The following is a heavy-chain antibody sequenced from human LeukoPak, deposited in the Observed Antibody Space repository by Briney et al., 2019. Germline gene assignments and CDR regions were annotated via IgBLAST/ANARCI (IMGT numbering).Heavy chain of an antibody. D-gene: IGHD3-10*01. V-gene: IGHV3-23*01. Sequence: GGSLRLSCAASGFTFSSYSMNWVRQAPGKGLEWVSAISGSGGSTYYADSVKGRFTISRDNSKNTLYLQMNSLRAEDTAVYYCAKDLVAVLLWFGESPFDYWGQGTLVTVSS. CDR1: GFTFSSYS. CDR3: AKDLVAVLLWFGESPFDY. CDR2: ISGSGGST. J-gene: IGHJ4*02.